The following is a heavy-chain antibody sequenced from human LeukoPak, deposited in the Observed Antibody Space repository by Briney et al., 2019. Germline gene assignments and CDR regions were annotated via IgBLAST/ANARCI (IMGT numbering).Heavy chain of an antibody. CDR2: IYQSGSGSS. D-gene: IGHD3-3*01. V-gene: IGHV4-39*02. J-gene: IGHJ4*02. CDR1: GGSIISTNYY. Sequence: SGTLSLTCSVSGGSIISTNYYWGWIRQPPGKGLEWIGSIYQSGSGSSYYNPSLKSRVTISGDTSKNHFFLRLSSVTAADTAVYYCASTLRFLPYRRFDYWGQGTLVTVPS. CDR3: ASTLRFLPYRRFDY.